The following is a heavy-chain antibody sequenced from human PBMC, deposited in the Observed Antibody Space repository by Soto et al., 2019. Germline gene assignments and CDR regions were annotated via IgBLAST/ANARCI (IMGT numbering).Heavy chain of an antibody. CDR3: ARDQDSSGWYEGAYYNWFDP. V-gene: IGHV1-18*01. Sequence: ASVKVSCKASGYTFTSYGISWVRQAPGQGLEWMGWISAYNGNTNYAQKLQGRVTMTTDTSTSTAYMELRSLRSDDTAVYYCARDQDSSGWYEGAYYNWFDPRGQGTLVTVSS. CDR1: GYTFTSYG. J-gene: IGHJ5*02. CDR2: ISAYNGNT. D-gene: IGHD6-19*01.